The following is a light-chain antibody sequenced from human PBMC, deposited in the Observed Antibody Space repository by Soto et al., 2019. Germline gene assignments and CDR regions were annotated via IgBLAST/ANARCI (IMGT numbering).Light chain of an antibody. Sequence: EIVLTQSPATLSLSPGERATLSCRASQNVSTYLAWYQQKPGQAPRLLIYDASNRATGIPARFSGSGSGTDFTLTITSLEPEDFPVYYWQQRTNSFTFSPGTKVDIK. CDR3: QQRTNSFT. J-gene: IGKJ3*01. CDR2: DAS. V-gene: IGKV3-11*01. CDR1: QNVSTY.